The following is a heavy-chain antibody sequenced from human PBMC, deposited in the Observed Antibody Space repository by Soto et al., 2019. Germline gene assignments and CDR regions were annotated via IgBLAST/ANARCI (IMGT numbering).Heavy chain of an antibody. CDR2: ISYDGSNK. CDR3: AKDRDRIVVVPAAIFDY. Sequence: GGSLRLSCAASGFTFSSYGMHWVRQAPGKGLEWVAVISYDGSNKYYADSVKGRFTISRDNSKNTLYLQMNSLRAEDTAVYYCAKDRDRIVVVPAAIFDYWGQGTLVTVSS. D-gene: IGHD2-2*01. V-gene: IGHV3-30*18. J-gene: IGHJ4*02. CDR1: GFTFSSYG.